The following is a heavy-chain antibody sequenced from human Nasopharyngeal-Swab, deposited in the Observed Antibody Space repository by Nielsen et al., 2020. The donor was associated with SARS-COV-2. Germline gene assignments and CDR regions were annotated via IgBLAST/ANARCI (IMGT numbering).Heavy chain of an antibody. CDR2: ISYDGSNK. D-gene: IGHD2-15*01. J-gene: IGHJ4*02. CDR3: ARGGYCSGGSCYSGYGGNSAFDY. Sequence: GGSLRLSCAASGFTFSSYAMHWVRQAPGKGLEWVAVISYDGSNKYYADSVKGRFTISRDNSKNTLYLQMNSLRAEDTAVYYGARGGYCSGGSCYSGYGGNSAFDYWGQGTLVTVSS. CDR1: GFTFSSYA. V-gene: IGHV3-30-3*01.